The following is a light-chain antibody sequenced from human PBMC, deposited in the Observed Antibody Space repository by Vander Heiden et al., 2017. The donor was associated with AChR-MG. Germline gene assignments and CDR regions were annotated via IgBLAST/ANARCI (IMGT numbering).Light chain of an antibody. CDR1: RVWEKC. CDR3: QAWDNGAWV. V-gene: IGLV3-1*01. J-gene: IGLJ3*02. Sequence: SYELTQPPSVSVSPGQTARITCSANRVWEKCLSWFPRKPGQSPPLVMTQDDKRPAGIPCRFSGSNAGDTATLTITGTEDMDDAEYSCQAWDNGAWVFGGGTKFTVL. CDR2: QDD.